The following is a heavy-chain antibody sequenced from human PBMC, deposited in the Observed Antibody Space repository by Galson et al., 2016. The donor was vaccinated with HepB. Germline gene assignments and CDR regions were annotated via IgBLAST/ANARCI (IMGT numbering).Heavy chain of an antibody. J-gene: IGHJ4*02. CDR2: IYSGGST. CDR3: ARDRAYGDQVFDY. V-gene: IGHV3-53*01. Sequence: LRLSCAASGFTVSSNYMNWVRQAPGKGLEWVSVIYSGGSTYYADSVKGRFTISRDNSKNTLYLQMNSLRAEDTAVYYCARDRAYGDQVFDYWGQGTLVTVSS. D-gene: IGHD4-17*01. CDR1: GFTVSSNY.